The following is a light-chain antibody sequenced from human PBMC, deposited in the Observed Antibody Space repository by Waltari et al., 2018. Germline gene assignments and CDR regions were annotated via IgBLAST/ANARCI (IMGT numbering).Light chain of an antibody. J-gene: IGKJ3*01. CDR2: WAS. CDR1: QSVLYSSNNKNY. Sequence: IVMTQSPDSLAVYLGERATINCKSNQSVLYSSNNKNYLAWYQQKPGQPPKLLIYWASTRESGVPDRFSGSGSGTDFTLTISSLQAEDVAVYYCQQYYSTPFTFGPGTKVDIK. CDR3: QQYYSTPFT. V-gene: IGKV4-1*01.